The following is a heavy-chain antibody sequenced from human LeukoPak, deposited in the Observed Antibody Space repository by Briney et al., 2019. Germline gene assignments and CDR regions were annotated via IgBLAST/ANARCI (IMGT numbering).Heavy chain of an antibody. D-gene: IGHD3-22*01. CDR1: GFTFSTYA. CDR2: ISYDGSNK. CDR3: AGGHDSSGYDYPGY. J-gene: IGHJ4*02. V-gene: IGHV3-30-3*01. Sequence: GESMRLSCAASGFTFSTYAMHWVRQAPGKGLEWVAVISYDGSNKYYADSVKGRFTLSRDNSKNTLSLQMNSLRAEDTAVYYCAGGHDSSGYDYPGYWGQGTLVTLSS.